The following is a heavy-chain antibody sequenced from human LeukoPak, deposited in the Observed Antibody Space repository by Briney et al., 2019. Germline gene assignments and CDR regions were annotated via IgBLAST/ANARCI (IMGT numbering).Heavy chain of an antibody. V-gene: IGHV4-59*08. CDR1: GGSIRSYY. Sequence: SETLSLTCTVSGGSIRSYYWSWIRQPPGKGLEWIGYIYYSGSTNYNPSLKSRVTISVDTSKNQCSLKLTSVTAADTAVYHCARHGYFDSSGYYPLDYWGQGTLVTVSS. J-gene: IGHJ4*02. CDR3: ARHGYFDSSGYYPLDY. CDR2: IYYSGST. D-gene: IGHD3-22*01.